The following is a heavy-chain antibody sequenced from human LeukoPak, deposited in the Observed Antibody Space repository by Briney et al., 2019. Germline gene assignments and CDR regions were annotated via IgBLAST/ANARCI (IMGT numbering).Heavy chain of an antibody. J-gene: IGHJ4*02. CDR3: ARQPLYDTSGYGQFDY. Sequence: PSETLSLTCAVYGGSFSGYYRSWIRQPPGKGLEWIGEIYHNGNTNYNPSLKSRVTISVDTSKNQFSLRLSSVTAADTALYYCARQPLYDTSGYGQFDYWGQGTLVTVSS. D-gene: IGHD3-22*01. V-gene: IGHV4-34*01. CDR2: IYHNGNT. CDR1: GGSFSGYY.